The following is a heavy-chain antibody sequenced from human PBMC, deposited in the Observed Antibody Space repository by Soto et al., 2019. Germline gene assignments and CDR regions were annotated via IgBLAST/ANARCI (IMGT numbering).Heavy chain of an antibody. V-gene: IGHV4-59*01. Sequence: QVQLQESGPGLVKPSETLSLTCTVSGGSISSYYWSWIRQPPGKGLEWIGYIYYSGGPNYNPSPKRRFTIPVDTSKNPSSLKLSSVTAADTAVYYCARDLGDGYNPGSDAFDIWGQGTMVTVSS. D-gene: IGHD5-12*01. CDR1: GGSISSYY. CDR2: IYYSGGP. CDR3: ARDLGDGYNPGSDAFDI. J-gene: IGHJ3*02.